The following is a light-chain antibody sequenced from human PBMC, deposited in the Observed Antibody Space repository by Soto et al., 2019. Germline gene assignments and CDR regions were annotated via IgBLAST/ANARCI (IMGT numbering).Light chain of an antibody. CDR3: NSYSSSSTVV. CDR1: TSDVGGYNY. V-gene: IGLV2-14*01. J-gene: IGLJ2*01. Sequence: QSALTQPASVSGSPGQSITISCTGTTSDVGGYNYVSWYQQHPGKAPKLMIYDVSNRPSGVSNRFSGSKSGNTASLTISGLQAEDEADYYCNSYSSSSTVVFGGGTPLTVL. CDR2: DVS.